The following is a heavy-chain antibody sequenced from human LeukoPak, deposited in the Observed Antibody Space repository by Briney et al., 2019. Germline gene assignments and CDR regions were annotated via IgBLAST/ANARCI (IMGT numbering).Heavy chain of an antibody. J-gene: IGHJ4*02. CDR3: ARENDGFFDY. Sequence: GVSVKVSCKXSGGTFSSYTISWVRQSPGQGLEWMGRIIPILGIANYAQKFQGRVTITADKSTSTAYMELSSLRSEDTAVYSCARENDGFFDYWGQGTLVTVSS. CDR1: GGTFSSYT. D-gene: IGHD5-24*01. V-gene: IGHV1-69*04. CDR2: IIPILGIA.